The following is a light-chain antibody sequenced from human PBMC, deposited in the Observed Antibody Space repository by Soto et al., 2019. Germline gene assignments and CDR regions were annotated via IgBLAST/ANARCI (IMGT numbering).Light chain of an antibody. CDR1: QSVSSSF. CDR2: GAS. CDR3: QQYGSSPLT. Sequence: EIVLTQSPGTLSLSPGERATLSCRASQSVSSSFLSWYQQKPGQAPSLLLYGASSRATGIPDRFSGSGSGTDFTRTISRLEPEDGAVYYCQQYGSSPLTFGGGTKVEIK. J-gene: IGKJ4*01. V-gene: IGKV3-20*01.